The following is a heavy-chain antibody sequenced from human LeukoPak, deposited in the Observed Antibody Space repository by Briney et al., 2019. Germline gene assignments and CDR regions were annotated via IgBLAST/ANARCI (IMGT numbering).Heavy chain of an antibody. V-gene: IGHV4-38-2*01. CDR1: GGSISSGAY. CDR2: IYHSGST. Sequence: SETLSLTCAVSGGSISSGAYWGWVRQPPGKGLEWIGTIYHSGSTYYNPSLKSRVTISIDTSKKQFSLKLSSVTAADTAVYYCARSRGSGSLSYFDFWGQGILGTVSS. D-gene: IGHD1-26*01. J-gene: IGHJ4*02. CDR3: ARSRGSGSLSYFDF.